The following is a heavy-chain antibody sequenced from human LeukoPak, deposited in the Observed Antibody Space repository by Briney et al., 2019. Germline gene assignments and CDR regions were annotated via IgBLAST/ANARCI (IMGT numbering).Heavy chain of an antibody. V-gene: IGHV4-34*01. D-gene: IGHD6-13*01. CDR2: INHSGST. CDR1: GGSFSGYY. J-gene: IGHJ4*02. Sequence: SETLSLTCAVYGGSFSGYYWSWIRQPPGKGLECIGEINHSGSTNYNPSLKSRVTISVDTSKNQFSLKLSSVTAADTAVYYCASSDSSSWYVRVVYYVYWGQGTLVTVSS. CDR3: ASSDSSSWYVRVVYYVY.